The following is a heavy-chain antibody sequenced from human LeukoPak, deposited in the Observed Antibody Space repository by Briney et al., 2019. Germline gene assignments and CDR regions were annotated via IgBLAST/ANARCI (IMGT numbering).Heavy chain of an antibody. V-gene: IGHV4-34*01. D-gene: IGHD6-19*01. Sequence: PSETLSLTCAVYGGSFSGYYWSWIRQPPGKGLEWIGEINHSGSTNYNPSLKSRVTISVDTSKNQFSLTLSSVTAADTAVYYCVRLQWLDAFDIWGQGTMVTVSS. CDR2: INHSGST. J-gene: IGHJ3*02. CDR1: GGSFSGYY. CDR3: VRLQWLDAFDI.